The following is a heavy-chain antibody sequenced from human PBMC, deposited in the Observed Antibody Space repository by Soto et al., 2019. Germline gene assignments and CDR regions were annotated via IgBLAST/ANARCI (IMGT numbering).Heavy chain of an antibody. CDR2: ITSDGSK. V-gene: IGHV3-74*01. CDR1: GFNLRSNS. D-gene: IGHD1-26*01. CDR3: ARGRSGRYGYFDY. J-gene: IGHJ4*02. Sequence: GSLRLSCAASGFNLRSNSQNWVRQVAGKGLVYVPRITSDGSKNYADSVKGRFTISRDDAKNALYLQMNSLGVEDTAVYYCARGRSGRYGYFDYWGQGMLVTGSS.